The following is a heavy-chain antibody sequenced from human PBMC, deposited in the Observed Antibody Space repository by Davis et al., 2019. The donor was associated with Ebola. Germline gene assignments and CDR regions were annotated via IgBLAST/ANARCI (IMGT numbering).Heavy chain of an antibody. CDR3: ARGDGYNFFDC. J-gene: IGHJ4*02. CDR1: GFTLSTYS. CDR2: ISTSSSTT. D-gene: IGHD5-24*01. V-gene: IGHV3-48*01. Sequence: GGSLRLSCAASGFTLSTYSMSWVRQAPGKGLEWISYISTSSSTTYYADSVKGRFTISRDNSKNTLYLQMNSLRAEDTAVYYCARGDGYNFFDCWGRGTLVTVSS.